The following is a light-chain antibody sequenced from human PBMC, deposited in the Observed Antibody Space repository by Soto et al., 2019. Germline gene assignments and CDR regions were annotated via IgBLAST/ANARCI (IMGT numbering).Light chain of an antibody. V-gene: IGKV1-5*03. CDR1: QSVSSW. J-gene: IGKJ4*01. CDR3: QQYNSYPLT. Sequence: TQSPGTLSLSPGERATLSCRASQSVSSWLAWYQQKPGKAPKLLIYQASSLDSGVPSRFSGSGSRTEFTLTISSLQPDDFATYYCQQYNSYPLTFGGGTKVEIK. CDR2: QAS.